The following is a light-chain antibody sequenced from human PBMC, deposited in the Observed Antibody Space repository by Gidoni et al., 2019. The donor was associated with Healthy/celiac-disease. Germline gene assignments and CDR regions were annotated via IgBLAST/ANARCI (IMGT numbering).Light chain of an antibody. CDR2: KDS. Sequence: SSELTQPPSVSVSPGQTARITCSGDALPKQYAYWYQQKPGQAPVLVIYKDSERPSGIPERFSGSSSGTTVTLTISGAQAEDEADYYCQSADSRGTYVVFGGGTKLTVL. CDR1: ALPKQY. CDR3: QSADSRGTYVV. V-gene: IGLV3-25*02. J-gene: IGLJ2*01.